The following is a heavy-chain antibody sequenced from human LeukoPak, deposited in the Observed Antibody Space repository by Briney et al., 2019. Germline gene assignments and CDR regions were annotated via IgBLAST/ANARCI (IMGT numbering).Heavy chain of an antibody. J-gene: IGHJ4*02. CDR2: ISRNSGSI. D-gene: IGHD3-10*01. CDR3: AKEERVLLWFGELSV. CDR1: AFTFSSYA. Sequence: GGSLRLSCAASAFTFSSYAMHWVRQAPGKGLEWVSGISRNSGSIGYADSVKGRFTISRDNAKNSLYLQMNSLRAEDTALYYCAKEERVLLWFGELSVWGQGTLVTVSS. V-gene: IGHV3-9*01.